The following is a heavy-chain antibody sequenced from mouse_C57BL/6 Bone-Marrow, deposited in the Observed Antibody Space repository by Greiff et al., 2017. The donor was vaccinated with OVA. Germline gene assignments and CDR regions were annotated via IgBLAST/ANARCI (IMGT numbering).Heavy chain of an antibody. J-gene: IGHJ3*01. CDR3: VRNLAWFAY. V-gene: IGHV10-3*01. CDR2: LRSKSSNYAT. CDR1: GFTFNTYA. Sequence: DVKLVESGGGLVQPKGSLKLSCAASGFTFNTYAMHWVRQAPGKGLEWVARLRSKSSNYATYYADSVKDRFTISSDDSQSMLYLQMNNLKTEDTAMYYCVRNLAWFAYWGQGTLVTVSA.